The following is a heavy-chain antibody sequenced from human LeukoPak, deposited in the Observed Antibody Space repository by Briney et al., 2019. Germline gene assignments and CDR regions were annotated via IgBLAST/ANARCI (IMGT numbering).Heavy chain of an antibody. V-gene: IGHV4-39*01. CDR3: ARLGDDSSGYYYPFDP. Sequence: KPSETLSLTCTVSGGSISSSSYYWGWIRQPPGKGLEWIGSIYYSGSTYYNPSLKSRVTISVDTSKNQFSLKLSSVTAADTAVYYCARLGDDSSGYYYPFDPWGQGTLVTVSS. J-gene: IGHJ5*02. CDR1: GGSISSSSYY. D-gene: IGHD3-22*01. CDR2: IYYSGST.